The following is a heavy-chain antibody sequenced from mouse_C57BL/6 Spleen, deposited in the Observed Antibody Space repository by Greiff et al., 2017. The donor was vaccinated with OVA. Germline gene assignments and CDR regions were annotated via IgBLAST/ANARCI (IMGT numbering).Heavy chain of an antibody. CDR3: ASSPGYGSSYYWYFDV. D-gene: IGHD1-1*01. CDR1: GYTFTSYW. V-gene: IGHV1-64*01. CDR2: IHPNSGST. Sequence: QVQLQQPGAELVKPGASVTLSCKASGYTFTSYWMHWVKQRPGQGLEWIGMIHPNSGSTNYNEKFKSKATLTVDKSSSTAYMQLSSLTSEDSAVYYYASSPGYGSSYYWYFDVWGTGTTVTVSS. J-gene: IGHJ1*03.